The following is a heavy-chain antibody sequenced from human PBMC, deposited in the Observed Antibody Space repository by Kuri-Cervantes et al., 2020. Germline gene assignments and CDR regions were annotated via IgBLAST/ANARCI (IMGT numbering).Heavy chain of an antibody. CDR1: GYTFTSYA. J-gene: IGHJ5*02. V-gene: IGHV1-3*02. CDR3: ARAVSYWFDP. Sequence: ASEKVSCKAPGYTFTSYAMHWVRQAPGQRLEWMGWSNAGNGNTKYSQEFQGRVTITRDTSASTAYMELSSVRSEDMAVYYCARAVSYWFDPGGQGTLVTVSS. CDR2: SNAGNGNT.